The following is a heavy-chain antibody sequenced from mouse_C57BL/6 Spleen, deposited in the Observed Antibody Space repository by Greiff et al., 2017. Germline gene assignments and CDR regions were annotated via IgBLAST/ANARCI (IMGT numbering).Heavy chain of an antibody. CDR1: GYTFTEYT. V-gene: IGHV1-62-2*01. J-gene: IGHJ3*01. D-gene: IGHD2-5*01. CDR3: ARHEGSNWGFAY. CDR2: FYPGSDSI. Sequence: QVQLQQSGAELVKPGASVKLSCKASGYTFTEYTIHWVKQRSGQGLEWIGWFYPGSDSIKYNEKFKDKATLTADKSSSTVYMELSRLTSEDSAVYFCARHEGSNWGFAYWGQGTLVTVSA.